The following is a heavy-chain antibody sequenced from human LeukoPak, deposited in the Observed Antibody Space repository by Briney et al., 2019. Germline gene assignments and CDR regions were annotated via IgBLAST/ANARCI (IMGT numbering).Heavy chain of an antibody. V-gene: IGHV1-69*04. CDR2: IIPILGIA. D-gene: IGHD3-22*01. CDR1: GGTFSSYA. J-gene: IGHJ4*02. CDR3: AREYYYDSSGYYFRYSDY. Sequence: VASVKVSCKASGGTFSSYAISWVRQAPGQGLEWMGRIIPILGIANYAQKFQGRVTITADKSTSTAYMELSSLRSEDTAVYYCAREYYYDSSGYYFRYSDYWGQGTLVTVSS.